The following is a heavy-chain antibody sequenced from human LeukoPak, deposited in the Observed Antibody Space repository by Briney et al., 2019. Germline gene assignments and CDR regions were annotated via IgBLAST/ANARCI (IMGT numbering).Heavy chain of an antibody. CDR3: ARYIWGSYPTFEDY. V-gene: IGHV4-38-2*01. CDR2: IYHSGST. CDR1: GYSISSGYY. D-gene: IGHD3-16*02. Sequence: PSETLSLTCAVSGYSISSGYYWGWIRQPPGKGLEWIGSIYHSGSTYYNPSLKSRVTISVDTSKNQFSLKLSSVTAADTAVYYCARYIWGSYPTFEDYWGQGSLVTVPS. J-gene: IGHJ4*02.